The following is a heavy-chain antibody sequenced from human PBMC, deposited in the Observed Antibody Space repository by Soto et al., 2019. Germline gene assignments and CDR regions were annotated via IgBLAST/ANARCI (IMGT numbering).Heavy chain of an antibody. Sequence: QVHLVQSGAEVKTPGASVTISCKASGYTFSDYGIHWIRQAPGQRPEWLGWILCLNDRKEYSQKFQGRISLTRYTSASTAYMGLSRLRSEDTAVYYCARGRRTCTEKTCYADFDFWGQGSLVSFSS. CDR3: ARGRRTCTEKTCYADFDF. CDR1: GYTFSDYG. CDR2: ILCLNDRK. J-gene: IGHJ4*02. V-gene: IGHV1-3*01. D-gene: IGHD2-2*01.